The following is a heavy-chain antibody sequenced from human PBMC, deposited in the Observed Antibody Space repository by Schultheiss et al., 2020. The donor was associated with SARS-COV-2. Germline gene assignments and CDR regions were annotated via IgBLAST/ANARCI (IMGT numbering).Heavy chain of an antibody. CDR1: GGSVSSGSYY. CDR3: ARDRFLVDYGDHYYYYGMDV. CDR2: INHSGST. J-gene: IGHJ6*02. V-gene: IGHV4-39*07. Sequence: SETLSLTCTVSGGSVSSGSYYWSWIRQPPGKGLEWIGEINHSGSTNYNPSLKSRVTISVDTSKNQFSLKLSSVTAADTAVYYCARDRFLVDYGDHYYYYGMDVWGQGTTVTVSS. D-gene: IGHD4-17*01.